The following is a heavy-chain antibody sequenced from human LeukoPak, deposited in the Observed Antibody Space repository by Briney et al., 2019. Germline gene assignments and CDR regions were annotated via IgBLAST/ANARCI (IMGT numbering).Heavy chain of an antibody. V-gene: IGHV1-18*01. Sequence: ASVKVSCKGSVGTFTNSAISWVRQAPGQGLEWMGWISAYNGNTNYAQTLKGRVTNTTDTSTSTAYMQLRSLRSDDTAVYYCARDFHVLELYLNWFDPWGQGTLVTVSS. D-gene: IGHD1-7*01. CDR2: ISAYNGNT. J-gene: IGHJ5*02. CDR3: ARDFHVLELYLNWFDP. CDR1: VGTFTNSA.